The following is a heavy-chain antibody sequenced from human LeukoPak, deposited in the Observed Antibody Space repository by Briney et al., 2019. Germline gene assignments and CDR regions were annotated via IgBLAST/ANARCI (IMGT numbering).Heavy chain of an antibody. CDR2: IYYSGTT. Sequence: SETLSLTCTVSGGPISSYYWSWIRQPPGKGLEWIGYIYYSGTTNYNPSLKSRVTISVDTSKNQFSLKLSSVTAADTAVYYCARGLGCSSTSCYLGAMNAFDIWGQGTMVTVSS. V-gene: IGHV4-59*12. CDR1: GGPISSYY. CDR3: ARGLGCSSTSCYLGAMNAFDI. D-gene: IGHD2-2*01. J-gene: IGHJ3*02.